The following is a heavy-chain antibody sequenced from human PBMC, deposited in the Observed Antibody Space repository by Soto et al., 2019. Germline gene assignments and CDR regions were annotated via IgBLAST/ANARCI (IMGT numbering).Heavy chain of an antibody. CDR2: ISGSGGST. Sequence: GGSLRLSCAASGFTFSSYAMSWVRQAPGKGLEWVSAISGSGGSTYYADSVKGRFTISRDNSKNTLYLQMNSLRAEDTAVYYCAKADRGGYYGSWSYESYSYMDVWGKGTTVTVSS. CDR3: AKADRGGYYGSWSYESYSYMDV. CDR1: GFTFSSYA. V-gene: IGHV3-23*01. D-gene: IGHD3-10*01. J-gene: IGHJ6*03.